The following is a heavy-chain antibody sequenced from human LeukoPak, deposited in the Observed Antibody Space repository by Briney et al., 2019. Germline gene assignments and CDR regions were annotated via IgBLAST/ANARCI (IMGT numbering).Heavy chain of an antibody. Sequence: ASVRVSSKASGYTFTAYYMHWVRQAPGQGGEWMGWMNPNSGGTNYAQKCQGRVTITRDTPISTAYMELSRLRSDDTAVYYCARYGMDVWGQGTTVTVSS. J-gene: IGHJ6*02. CDR1: GYTFTAYY. CDR3: ARYGMDV. V-gene: IGHV1-2*02. CDR2: MNPNSGGT.